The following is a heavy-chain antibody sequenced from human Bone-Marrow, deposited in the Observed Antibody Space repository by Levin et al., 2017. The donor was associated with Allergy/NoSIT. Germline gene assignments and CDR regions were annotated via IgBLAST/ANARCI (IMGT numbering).Heavy chain of an antibody. D-gene: IGHD3-10*01. CDR2: FKNSGDT. Sequence: GGSLRLSCAGSGFTVSSEFMSWVRQTPGKGLEWVSVFKNSGDTDYADSVKGRFTISRDTSKNILYLQMNSLRVDDTAIYYCARDYFGSEASWVAFDIWGQGTMVTVSS. CDR1: GFTVSSEF. V-gene: IGHV3-53*01. J-gene: IGHJ3*02. CDR3: ARDYFGSEASWVAFDI.